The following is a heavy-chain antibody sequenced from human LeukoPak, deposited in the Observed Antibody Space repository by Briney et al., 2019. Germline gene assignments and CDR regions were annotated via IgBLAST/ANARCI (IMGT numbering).Heavy chain of an antibody. CDR2: ISGSGGST. V-gene: IGHV3-23*01. CDR3: AKPIGSGLYYFDY. CDR1: GFTFSSYA. D-gene: IGHD6-19*01. Sequence: PGGSLRLSCAASGFTFSSYAMSWVRQAPGKGLEWVSAISGSGGSTYYADSVKGRFSISRDNSKNTLYLQMNSLRAEDTAVYYCAKPIGSGLYYFDYWGQGTLVTVSS. J-gene: IGHJ4*02.